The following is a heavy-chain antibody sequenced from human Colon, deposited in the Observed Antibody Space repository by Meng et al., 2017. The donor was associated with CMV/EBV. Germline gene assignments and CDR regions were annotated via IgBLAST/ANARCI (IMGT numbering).Heavy chain of an antibody. CDR1: GGSISSSSYY. D-gene: IGHD3-22*01. Sequence: GSLRLSCNVSGGSISSSSYYWAWLRQPPGKGLEWIGSIYYSGNTDYNPSLKSRVTVSVALSKNQFSLKLSSVTAADTAVYYCARVGGHYFDSSGYEFAYWGQGTLVTVSS. CDR2: IYYSGNT. J-gene: IGHJ4*02. CDR3: ARVGGHYFDSSGYEFAY. V-gene: IGHV4-39*07.